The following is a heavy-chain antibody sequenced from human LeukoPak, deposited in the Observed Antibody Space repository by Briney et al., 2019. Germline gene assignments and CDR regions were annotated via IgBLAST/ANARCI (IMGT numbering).Heavy chain of an antibody. V-gene: IGHV3-7*01. J-gene: IGHJ4*02. CDR1: GFTFSSYS. Sequence: PGGSLRLSCAASGFTFSSYSMNWVRQAPGKGLEWGANIKQDGSEKYYVDSVKGRFTISRDNAKNSLYLQMNSLRAGDTAVYYCARGPSYYDFWSGYSLDYWGQGTLVTVSS. CDR3: ARGPSYYDFWSGYSLDY. D-gene: IGHD3-3*01. CDR2: IKQDGSEK.